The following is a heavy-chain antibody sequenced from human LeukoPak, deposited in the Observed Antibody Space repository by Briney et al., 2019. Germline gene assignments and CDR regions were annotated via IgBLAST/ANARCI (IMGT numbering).Heavy chain of an antibody. CDR1: GYSFTSYW. J-gene: IGHJ4*02. V-gene: IGHV5-51*01. Sequence: GESLKISCKGSGYSFTSYWIGWVRQMPGKGLEWMGIIYAGDSDTRYSPSFQGQVTISADKSISTAYLQWSSLKASDTAMYYCARQGITMVRGVISPQFDYWGQGTLVTVSS. D-gene: IGHD3-10*01. CDR3: ARQGITMVRGVISPQFDY. CDR2: IYAGDSDT.